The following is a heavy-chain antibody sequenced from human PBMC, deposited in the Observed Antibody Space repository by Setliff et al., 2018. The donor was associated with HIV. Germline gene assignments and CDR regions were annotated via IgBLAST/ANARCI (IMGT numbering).Heavy chain of an antibody. CDR1: GYTFTNYY. Sequence: ASVKVSCKASGYTFTNYYIHWVRQAPGQGLEWMGRINSDSGGTDLAQTFQDRVTMTRDTSITTAYMELRNLRSDDTAVYYCASHPPWLDRAEYFQHWGQGTLVTVSS. V-gene: IGHV1-2*06. D-gene: IGHD6-19*01. CDR3: ASHPPWLDRAEYFQH. CDR2: INSDSGGT. J-gene: IGHJ1*01.